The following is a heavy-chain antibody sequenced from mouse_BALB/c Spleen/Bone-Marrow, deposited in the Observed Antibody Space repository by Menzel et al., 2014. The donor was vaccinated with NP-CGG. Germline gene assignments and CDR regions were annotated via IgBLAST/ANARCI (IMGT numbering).Heavy chain of an antibody. D-gene: IGHD2-3*01. CDR3: ARYDGYFDY. J-gene: IGHJ2*01. CDR2: INPGSGST. V-gene: IGHV1-54*01. Sequence: VQLQQTGAELVRPGTSVKVSCKASGYAFTDYLMEWLKQRPGQGLEWIGVINPGSGSTNYNEKFKDKATLTADKSSXTAYMQLSSLTSDDSAVYFCARYDGYFDYWGQGTILTVSS. CDR1: GYAFTDYL.